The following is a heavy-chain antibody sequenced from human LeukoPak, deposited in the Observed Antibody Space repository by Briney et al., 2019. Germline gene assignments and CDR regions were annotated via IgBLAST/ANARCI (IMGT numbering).Heavy chain of an antibody. V-gene: IGHV1-2*02. CDR3: ARVRMYSSYVVWFDP. CDR2: INPNSGGT. CDR1: GGTFSSYA. Sequence: ASVKVSCKASGGTFSSYAISWVRQAPGQGLEWMGWINPNSGGTNYAQKFQGRVTMTRDTSISTAYMELSRLRSDDTAVYYCARVRMYSSYVVWFDPWGQGTLVTVSS. D-gene: IGHD6-6*01. J-gene: IGHJ5*02.